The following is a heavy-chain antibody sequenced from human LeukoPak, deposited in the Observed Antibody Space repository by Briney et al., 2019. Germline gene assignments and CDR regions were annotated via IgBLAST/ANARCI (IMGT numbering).Heavy chain of an antibody. Sequence: SVKVSCKASGYTFTSYYMHWVRQAPGQGLEWMGIINPSGGSTSYAQKFQGRVTMTRDTSTSTVYMELSSLRSEDTAVYYCARGGGYYDSSGYYDPFDYWGQGTLVTVSS. CDR1: GYTFTSYY. D-gene: IGHD3-22*01. CDR2: INPSGGST. J-gene: IGHJ4*02. V-gene: IGHV1-46*01. CDR3: ARGGGYYDSSGYYDPFDY.